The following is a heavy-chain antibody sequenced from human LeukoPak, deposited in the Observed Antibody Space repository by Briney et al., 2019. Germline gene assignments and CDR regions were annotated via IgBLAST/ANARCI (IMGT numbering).Heavy chain of an antibody. CDR3: AKSVGGTGDPVDY. J-gene: IGHJ4*02. Sequence: PGGSLRLSCAASGFTFSSYAMNWVRQAPGKGLEGVSNISGRGGSTYYADSVKGRFTISRDNSKNTLYLQMNSLRAEDTAVYYCAKSVGGTGDPVDYWGQGTLVIVSA. CDR1: GFTFSSYA. V-gene: IGHV3-23*01. D-gene: IGHD6-19*01. CDR2: ISGRGGST.